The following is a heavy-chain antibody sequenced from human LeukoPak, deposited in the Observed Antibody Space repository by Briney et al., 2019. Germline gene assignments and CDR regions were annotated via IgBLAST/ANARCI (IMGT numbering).Heavy chain of an antibody. CDR3: ARRGPTRVIITKGFEI. CDR1: GVSISSTPYY. Sequence: PSETLSLTCTVSGVSISSTPYYCGWIRQSPGKGLEWIGTISFSGNTHYNPSLKSRVLMSVDTSMNHFSLKMTSVTAADTAMYFCARRGPTRVIITKGFEIWGPGTRVTVSS. J-gene: IGHJ3*02. CDR2: ISFSGNT. V-gene: IGHV4-39*07. D-gene: IGHD3-22*01.